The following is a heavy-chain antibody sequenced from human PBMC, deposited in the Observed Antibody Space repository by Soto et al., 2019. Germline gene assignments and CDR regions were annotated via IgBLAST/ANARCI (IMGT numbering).Heavy chain of an antibody. CDR1: GGSISSGGYY. Sequence: SETLSLTCTVSGGSISSGGYYWSWIRQHPGKGLEWIGYIYYSGSTYYNPSLKSRVTISVDTSKNQFSLKLSSVTAADTAVYYCARDLYGSGSYYPDWGQGTLVTVSP. V-gene: IGHV4-31*03. CDR2: IYYSGST. D-gene: IGHD3-10*01. CDR3: ARDLYGSGSYYPD. J-gene: IGHJ4*02.